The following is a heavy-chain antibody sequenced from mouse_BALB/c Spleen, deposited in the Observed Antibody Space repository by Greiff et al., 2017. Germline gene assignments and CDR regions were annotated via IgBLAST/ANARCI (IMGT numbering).Heavy chain of an antibody. CDR3: ARGEGYYGSSSAWFAY. CDR2: ISDGGSYT. Sequence: EVKLQESGGGLVKPGGSLKLSCAASGFTFSDYYMYWVRQTPEKRLEWVATISDGGSYTYYPDSVKGRFTISRDNAKNNLYLQMSSLKSEDTAMYYCARGEGYYGSSSAWFAYWGQGTLVTVSA. J-gene: IGHJ3*01. D-gene: IGHD1-1*01. CDR1: GFTFSDYY. V-gene: IGHV5-4*02.